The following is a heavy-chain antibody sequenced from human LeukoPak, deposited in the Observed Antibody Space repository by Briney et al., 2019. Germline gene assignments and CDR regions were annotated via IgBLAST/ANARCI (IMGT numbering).Heavy chain of an antibody. CDR3: ARGHYGMDV. V-gene: IGHV3-11*05. CDR2: ISPSSSYT. Sequence: PGGSLRLSCAASGFTFSDFYMTWIRQAPGKGLEWVSYISPSSSYTNYADSVKGRFTISRDNAKNSLYLQMNSLRVEDTAVYCCARGHYGMDVWGQGTTVTVSS. J-gene: IGHJ6*02. CDR1: GFTFSDFY.